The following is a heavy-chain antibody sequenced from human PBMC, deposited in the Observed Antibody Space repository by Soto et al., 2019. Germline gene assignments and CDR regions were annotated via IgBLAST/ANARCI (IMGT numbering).Heavy chain of an antibody. J-gene: IGHJ6*02. CDR3: AREVAPAALTPSSFMDV. V-gene: IGHV3-74*01. Sequence: GGSLRLSCVASGFTISSHWMHWVRRAPGNGLVWVSRIKGDGSSTSYADSVKGRFTISRDNAKNTLFLQMNSLRAEDTAVYYCAREVAPAALTPSSFMDVWGQGTTVTVSS. CDR1: GFTISSHW. D-gene: IGHD2-2*01. CDR2: IKGDGSST.